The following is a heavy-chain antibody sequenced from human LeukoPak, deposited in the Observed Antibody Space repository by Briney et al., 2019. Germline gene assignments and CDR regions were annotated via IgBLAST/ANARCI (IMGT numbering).Heavy chain of an antibody. CDR1: GYTFSCYG. D-gene: IGHD6-13*01. V-gene: IGHV1-18*01. CDR3: ARRYGAAANWFDP. Sequence: GASVKVSCKASGYTFSCYGISWVRQASGQGLEWMGWITPFNGNTNYAQNFHGRVTMTTDTSTSTAYMELRSLRSDDTAVYYCARRYGAAANWFDPWGQGTLVTVSS. CDR2: ITPFNGNT. J-gene: IGHJ5*02.